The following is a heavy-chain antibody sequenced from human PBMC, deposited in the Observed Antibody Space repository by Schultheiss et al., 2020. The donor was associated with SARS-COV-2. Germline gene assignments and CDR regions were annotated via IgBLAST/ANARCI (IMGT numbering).Heavy chain of an antibody. CDR2: ISYDGSNK. CDR1: GFTFGDYA. J-gene: IGHJ4*02. V-gene: IGHV3-30*04. CDR3: ARDDYYDSSGYGY. D-gene: IGHD3-22*01. Sequence: GGSLRLSCTASGFTFGDYAMSWVRQAPGKGLEWVAVISYDGSNKYYADSVKGRFTISRDNSKNTLYLQMNSLRAEDTAVYYCARDDYYDSSGYGYWGQGTLVTVSS.